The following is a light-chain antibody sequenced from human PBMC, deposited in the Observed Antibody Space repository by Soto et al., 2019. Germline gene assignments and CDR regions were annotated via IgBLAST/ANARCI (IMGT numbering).Light chain of an antibody. Sequence: EIVLTQSRGTLSLSPGERATLSCRASQSVRSNYLAWYQQKPGQAPRLLIYGASSSATGIPDRFSGTGSGTDFTLTISRLEPEDFAVYYCQQYGGSPYTFGQGTKLEIK. CDR3: QQYGGSPYT. V-gene: IGKV3-20*01. J-gene: IGKJ2*01. CDR2: GAS. CDR1: QSVRSNY.